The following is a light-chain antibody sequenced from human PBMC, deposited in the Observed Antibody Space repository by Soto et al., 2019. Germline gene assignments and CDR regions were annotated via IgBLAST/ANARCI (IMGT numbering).Light chain of an antibody. CDR3: QQYNSYSWT. CDR1: QSVGNN. Sequence: EIVMTQSPATLSVSPGERATLSCRASQSVGNNLAWYQQRPGQAPTLLISDASSRATGIPDRFSGSGSGTEFTLTISSLQPDDFATYCCQQYNSYSWTFGQGTKVDIK. V-gene: IGKV3D-15*01. CDR2: DAS. J-gene: IGKJ1*01.